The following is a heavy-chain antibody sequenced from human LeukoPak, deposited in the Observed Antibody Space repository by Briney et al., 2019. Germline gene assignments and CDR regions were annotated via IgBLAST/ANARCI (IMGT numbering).Heavy chain of an antibody. CDR3: ARDDRPFRY. D-gene: IGHD3-22*01. CDR2: IKQDGSEK. CDR1: GFTFSSYA. Sequence: GGSLRLSCAASGFTFSSYAMSWVRQAPGKGLEWVANIKQDGSEKYYVDSVKGRFTISRDNAKNSLYLQMNSLRAEDTAVYYCARDDRPFRYWXXXTLVTVSS. J-gene: IGHJ4*01. V-gene: IGHV3-7*01.